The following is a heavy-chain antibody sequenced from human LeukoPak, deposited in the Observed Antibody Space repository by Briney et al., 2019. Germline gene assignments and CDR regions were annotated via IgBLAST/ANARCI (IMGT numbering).Heavy chain of an antibody. CDR2: IYNTGST. CDR3: ARGGSWFDP. D-gene: IGHD3-10*01. V-gene: IGHV4-59*01. CDR1: GGSISSYS. Sequence: SETLSLTCTVSGGSISSYSWSWIRQPPGKGLEWIGYIYNTGSTNYNPSLQSRVTISVDTSKNQLSLKLSSLTAADTAVYYCARGGSWFDPWGQGTLVTVSS. J-gene: IGHJ5*02.